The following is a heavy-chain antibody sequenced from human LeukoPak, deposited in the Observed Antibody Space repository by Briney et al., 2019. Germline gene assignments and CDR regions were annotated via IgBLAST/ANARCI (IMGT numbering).Heavy chain of an antibody. Sequence: PGRSLRLSCAASDFTFSGSAMHWVRQASGKGLEWVGRIRSKTNNYATVYAASVNGRFTISGDDSKNTAYLQMNSLETEDTAVYYCTTTAAKADNYYYAMDVWGKGTTVTVSS. J-gene: IGHJ6*04. CDR2: IRSKTNNYAT. V-gene: IGHV3-73*01. CDR3: TTTAAKADNYYYAMDV. D-gene: IGHD1-26*01. CDR1: DFTFSGSA.